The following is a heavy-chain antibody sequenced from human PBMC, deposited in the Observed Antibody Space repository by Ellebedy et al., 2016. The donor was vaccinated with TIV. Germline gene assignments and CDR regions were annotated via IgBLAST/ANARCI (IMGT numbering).Heavy chain of an antibody. CDR3: AREGTDGYNYFDY. CDR2: VHYSGST. V-gene: IGHV4-61*08. CDR1: GGSVSSGAYY. Sequence: MPSETLSLTCTVSGGSVSSGAYYWNWIRQPPGTGLEWIAYVHYSGSTNYNPPLATPPTISVDTSKNQVSLKLTSVTAADTAVYYCAREGTDGYNYFDYWGRGTLVTVSS. D-gene: IGHD5-24*01. J-gene: IGHJ4*02.